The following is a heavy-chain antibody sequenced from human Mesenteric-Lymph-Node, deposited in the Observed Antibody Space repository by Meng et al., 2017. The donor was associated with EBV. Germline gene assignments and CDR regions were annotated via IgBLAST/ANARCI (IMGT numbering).Heavy chain of an antibody. CDR2: ISSSGSTV. V-gene: IGHV3-11*01. CDR3: ARRERYFDWLTCDS. CDR1: GFTFSDFH. D-gene: IGHD3-9*01. J-gene: IGHJ4*02. Sequence: QVQXVESGXXXVKPGGSXRLVCVXSGFTFSDFHMNWIRQAPGKGLEWVSYISSSGSTVYYADSVRGRFTISRDNAQNSLFLQMDSLRVDDTAIYYCARRERYFDWLTCDSWRQGTLVTVSS.